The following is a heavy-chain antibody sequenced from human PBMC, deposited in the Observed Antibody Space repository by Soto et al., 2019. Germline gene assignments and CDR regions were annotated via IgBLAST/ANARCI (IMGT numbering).Heavy chain of an antibody. Sequence: GGSLRLSCAVSGFSVSTNYMSWVRQAPGQGLEWVSVIYSGGTIYYADSVKGRFTISRDNDKNKLYLQMKSLRPEDTALYYCARNRGHGPSDWGKGTLVTVSS. CDR3: ARNRGHGPSD. V-gene: IGHV3-53*01. CDR2: IYSGGTI. D-gene: IGHD2-8*01. CDR1: GFSVSTNY. J-gene: IGHJ4*02.